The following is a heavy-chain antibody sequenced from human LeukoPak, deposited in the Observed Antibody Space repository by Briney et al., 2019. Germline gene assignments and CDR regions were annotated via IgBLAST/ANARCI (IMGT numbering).Heavy chain of an antibody. D-gene: IGHD3-3*01. J-gene: IGHJ4*02. V-gene: IGHV4-39*01. CDR1: GGSISSSSYY. Sequence: PSETLSLTCTVSGGSISSSSYYWGWIRQPPGKGLEWIGSSYYSGTTYYNPSLKSRVTISVDTYKNQFSLKLSSVTAADTALYYCAGQLRFLEWYPNFDYWGQGTLVTVSS. CDR3: AGQLRFLEWYPNFDY. CDR2: SYYSGTT.